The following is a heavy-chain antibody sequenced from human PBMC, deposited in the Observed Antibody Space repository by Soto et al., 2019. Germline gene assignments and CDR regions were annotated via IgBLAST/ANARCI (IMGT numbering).Heavy chain of an antibody. V-gene: IGHV4-39*01. CDR1: GGSISSSSYY. Sequence: PSETLSLTCTVSGGSISSSSYYWGWIRQPPGKGLEWIGSIYYSGSTYYNPSLKSRVTISVDTSKNQFSLKLSSVTAADTAVYYCARGPGGYYSFWGQGTLVTVSS. D-gene: IGHD3-3*01. CDR2: IYYSGST. J-gene: IGHJ4*02. CDR3: ARGPGGYYSF.